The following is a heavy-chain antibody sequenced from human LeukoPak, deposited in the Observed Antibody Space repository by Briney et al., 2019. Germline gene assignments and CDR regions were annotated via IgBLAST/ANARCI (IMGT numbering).Heavy chain of an antibody. CDR1: GGSFSGYY. V-gene: IGHV4-34*01. Sequence: SETLSLTCAVYGGSFSGYYWSWIRQPPGKGLEWIGEINHSGSTNYNPSLKSRVTISVDTSKNQFSLKLSSVTAADTAVYYCARRRYNWNGGGAFDIWGQGTMVTVSS. D-gene: IGHD1-1*01. CDR3: ARRRYNWNGGGAFDI. CDR2: INHSGST. J-gene: IGHJ3*02.